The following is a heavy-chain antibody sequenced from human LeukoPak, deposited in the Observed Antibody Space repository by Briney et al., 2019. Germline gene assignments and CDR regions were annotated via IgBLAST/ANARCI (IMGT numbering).Heavy chain of an antibody. Sequence: PGGSLRLSCAASGFTFSSSAMSWVRQVPGKGLEWVSGISGSGGSTYYADSVKGRFTISRDNSKSTLYLQMNSLTAEDTAVYYCASPYHSIDYYFYFDYWGQGTLVTVSS. CDR2: ISGSGGST. CDR3: ASPYHSIDYYFYFDY. D-gene: IGHD3-22*01. J-gene: IGHJ4*02. V-gene: IGHV3-23*01. CDR1: GFTFSSSA.